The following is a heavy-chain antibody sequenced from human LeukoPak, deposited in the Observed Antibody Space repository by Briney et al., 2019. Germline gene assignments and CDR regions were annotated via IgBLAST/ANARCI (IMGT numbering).Heavy chain of an antibody. CDR1: GYTFTGYY. CDR2: INPNSGGT. CDR3: ARVGYYDSSEIDY. Sequence: ASVKVSCKATGYTFTGYYMHWGRQAPGQGLEWMGWINPNSGGTNYAQKFQGRVTMTRDTSISTAYMELSRLRSDDTAVYYCARVGYYDSSEIDYWGQGTLVTVSS. D-gene: IGHD3-22*01. V-gene: IGHV1-2*02. J-gene: IGHJ4*02.